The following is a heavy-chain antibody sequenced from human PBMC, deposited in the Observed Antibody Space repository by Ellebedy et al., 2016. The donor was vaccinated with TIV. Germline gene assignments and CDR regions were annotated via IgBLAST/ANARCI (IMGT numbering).Heavy chain of an antibody. CDR2: ISAYNGNT. Sequence: ASVKVSXXASGYTFTSYGISWVRQAPGQGLEWMGWISAYNGNTNYAQKLQGRVTMTTDTSTSTAYMELRSLRSDDTAVYYCAREPYGGSPRDYWGQGTLVTVSS. CDR3: AREPYGGSPRDY. V-gene: IGHV1-18*01. CDR1: GYTFTSYG. D-gene: IGHD4-23*01. J-gene: IGHJ4*02.